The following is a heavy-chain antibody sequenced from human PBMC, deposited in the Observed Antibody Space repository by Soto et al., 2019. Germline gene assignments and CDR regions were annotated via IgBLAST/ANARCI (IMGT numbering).Heavy chain of an antibody. CDR1: GGSISSYY. D-gene: IGHD5-12*01. CDR2: IYYSGST. J-gene: IGHJ5*02. CDR3: ARIPKSKIGERGYSGYDPNWFDP. V-gene: IGHV4-59*01. Sequence: QVQLQESGPGLVKPSETLSLTCTVSGGSISSYYWSWIRQPPGKGLEWIGYIYYSGSTNYNPSLKSRVTISVDTSKNQFSLKLSSVTAAATAVYYCARIPKSKIGERGYSGYDPNWFDPWGQGTLVTVSS.